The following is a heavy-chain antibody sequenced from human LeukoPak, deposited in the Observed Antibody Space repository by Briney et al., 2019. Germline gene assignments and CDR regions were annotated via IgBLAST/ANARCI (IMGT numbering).Heavy chain of an antibody. D-gene: IGHD5-12*01. CDR1: GYTFTSYG. CDR2: ISSYNGNT. J-gene: IGHJ4*02. CDR3: AREGPPVDIVATMAPYFDY. Sequence: ASVKVSCKASGYTFTSYGINWVRQAPGQGLEWMGWISSYNGNTNYAQKLQDRVTMTTDTSTSTAYMELRSLRSDDTAVYYCAREGPPVDIVATMAPYFDYWGQGTLVTVSS. V-gene: IGHV1-18*01.